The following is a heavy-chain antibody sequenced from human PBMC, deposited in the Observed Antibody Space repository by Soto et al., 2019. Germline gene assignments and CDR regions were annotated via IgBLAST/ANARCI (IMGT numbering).Heavy chain of an antibody. CDR3: ARVSGYYPLDY. CDR1: GFTLTSYS. CDR2: INAGNGNT. Sequence: GGPVEVSSKASGFTLTSYSLYWVRQAPGQRLEWMGWINAGNGNTKYSQKFQGRVTITRDTSASTAYMELSSLRSEDTAVYYCARVSGYYPLDYWGQGTLVTVSS. D-gene: IGHD5-12*01. J-gene: IGHJ4*02. V-gene: IGHV1-3*01.